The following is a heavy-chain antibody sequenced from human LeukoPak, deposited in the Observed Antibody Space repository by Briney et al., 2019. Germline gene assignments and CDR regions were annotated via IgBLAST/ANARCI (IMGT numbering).Heavy chain of an antibody. CDR3: ARDGLYSYGYSYFDY. D-gene: IGHD3-22*01. J-gene: IGHJ4*02. CDR2: IHASGSS. CDR1: GVSITSYH. Sequence: ASETLSLTCTVSGVSITSYHWSWIRQPAGKGLEWIGRIHASGSSNYNPSLKSRVTMSVDTSKNQFSLKLTSVTAADTAVYYCARDGLYSYGYSYFDYWGQGTLVTVSP. V-gene: IGHV4-4*07.